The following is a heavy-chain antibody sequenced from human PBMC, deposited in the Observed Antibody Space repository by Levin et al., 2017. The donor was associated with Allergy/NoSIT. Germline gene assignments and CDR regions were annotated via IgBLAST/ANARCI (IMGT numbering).Heavy chain of an antibody. Sequence: ASVKVSCKPSGYIFTNYGISWVRQAPGQGLEWMGWISAYNGNTEYAQKFQGRVTLTSDTSTSTVYMELRSLRYDDTAVYSCARGGEVPLEFWGQGTMVTVSS. CDR1: GYIFTNYG. CDR2: ISAYNGNT. V-gene: IGHV1-18*04. J-gene: IGHJ3*01. CDR3: ARGGEVPLEF. D-gene: IGHD3-10*01.